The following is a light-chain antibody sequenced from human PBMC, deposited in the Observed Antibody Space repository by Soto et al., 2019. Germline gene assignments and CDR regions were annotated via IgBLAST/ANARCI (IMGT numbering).Light chain of an antibody. CDR2: GNS. V-gene: IGLV1-40*01. CDR1: SSNIGAGYD. Sequence: QPVLTQPPSVSGAPGQRVTISCTRSSSNIGAGYDVHWYQQLPGTAPKLLIYGNSNRPSGVPDRFSGSKSGTSASLAITGLQAEDEADYYCQSYDSSLSGHYVFGTGTKVTVL. J-gene: IGLJ1*01. CDR3: QSYDSSLSGHYV.